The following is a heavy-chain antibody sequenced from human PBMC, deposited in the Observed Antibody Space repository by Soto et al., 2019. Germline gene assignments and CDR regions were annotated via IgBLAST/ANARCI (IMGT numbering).Heavy chain of an antibody. D-gene: IGHD5-18*01. CDR1: GFTFSSYG. CDR2: IWYDGSNK. CDR3: ARDFWVPYTAMVYWYVDL. Sequence: QVQLVESGGGVVQPGRSLRLSCAASGFTFSSYGMHWVRQAPGKGLEWVAVIWYDGSNKYYADSVKGRFTISRDNSKNTLYLQMNSLRAEDTAVYYCARDFWVPYTAMVYWYVDLWGRGTLVTVSS. J-gene: IGHJ2*01. V-gene: IGHV3-33*01.